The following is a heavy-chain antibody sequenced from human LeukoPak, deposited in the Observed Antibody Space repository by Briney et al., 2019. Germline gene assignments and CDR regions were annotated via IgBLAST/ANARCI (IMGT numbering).Heavy chain of an antibody. V-gene: IGHV3-30-3*01. CDR3: AKDERNWNYNLASQTYD. CDR2: ISYDGSNK. J-gene: IGHJ4*02. CDR1: GFTFSSYT. Sequence: GGSLRLSCAASGFTFSSYTMHWVRQAPGKGLEWVAVISYDGSNKYYADSVKGRFTISRDNSKNTLYLQMNSLRAEDTAVYYCAKDERNWNYNLASQTYDWGQGTLVTVSS. D-gene: IGHD1-7*01.